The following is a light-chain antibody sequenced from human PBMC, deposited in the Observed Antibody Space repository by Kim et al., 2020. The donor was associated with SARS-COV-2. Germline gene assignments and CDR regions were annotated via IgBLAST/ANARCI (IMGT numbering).Light chain of an antibody. J-gene: IGKJ2*01. CDR1: QSISSY. CDR3: QQSYKIPYT. V-gene: IGKV1-39*01. CDR2: AAS. Sequence: DIQMTQSPSSLSASVGDRVTITCRASQSISSYLNWYQQKPGKAPELLIYAASSFQSGVPSRFSGSGSGTDFTLTISSLQREDSATYYCQQSYKIPYTFGQGTKLEI.